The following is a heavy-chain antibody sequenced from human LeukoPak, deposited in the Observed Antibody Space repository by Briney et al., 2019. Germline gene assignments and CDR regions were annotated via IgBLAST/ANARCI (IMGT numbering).Heavy chain of an antibody. CDR3: TRETSSRYFDY. J-gene: IGHJ4*02. V-gene: IGHV1-8*01. CDR2: MNPNSGRT. Sequence: GASVKVSCKASGYTLTSYDIDWVRQATGQGLEWMGWMNPNSGRTGYAQIFQGRITITRNTSISTAYMELSSLRSEDTAVYYCTRETSSRYFDYWGQGTLVTVSS. CDR1: GYTLTSYD.